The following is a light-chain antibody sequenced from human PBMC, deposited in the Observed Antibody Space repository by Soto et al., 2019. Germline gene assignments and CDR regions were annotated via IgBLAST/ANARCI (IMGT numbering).Light chain of an antibody. V-gene: IGKV3-20*01. CDR2: DAS. J-gene: IGKJ4*01. Sequence: EIVLTQSPGTLSLSPGERATLSCRASQSVSSSYLAWYQQKPGQAPRLLIYDASSRATGIADRFSGSGSGTDFTLITSRLEPEDFAVYYCQQYGSSPLTFGGGTKVDIK. CDR1: QSVSSSY. CDR3: QQYGSSPLT.